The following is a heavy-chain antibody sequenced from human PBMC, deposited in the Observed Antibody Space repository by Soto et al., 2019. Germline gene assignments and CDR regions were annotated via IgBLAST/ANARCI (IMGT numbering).Heavy chain of an antibody. V-gene: IGHV3-43*01. Sequence: PVGSLRLSCEASGFKFDDYMMHWVRQAPGKGLEWISLISWDGGSIDYADSIKGRFTVSRDNSKNSLYLHMNSLKTEDTAIYYCAKEGNGGSSLDHWGQGTLVTVSS. CDR2: ISWDGGSI. D-gene: IGHD2-15*01. CDR1: GFKFDDYM. J-gene: IGHJ4*02. CDR3: AKEGNGGSSLDH.